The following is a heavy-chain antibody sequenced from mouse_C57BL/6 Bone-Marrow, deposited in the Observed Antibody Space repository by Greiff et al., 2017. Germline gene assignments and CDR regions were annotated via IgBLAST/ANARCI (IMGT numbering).Heavy chain of an antibody. Sequence: VQLQQSGAELVRPGASVKLSCTASGFNIKDDYMHWVKQRPEQGLEWIGWIDPENGDTEYASKFQGKATITADTSSNTAYLQLSSLTSEETAVYYCTTGVYYWYFDVWGTGTTVTVSS. J-gene: IGHJ1*03. CDR2: IDPENGDT. V-gene: IGHV14-4*01. CDR3: TTGVYYWYFDV. CDR1: GFNIKDDY. D-gene: IGHD1-3*01.